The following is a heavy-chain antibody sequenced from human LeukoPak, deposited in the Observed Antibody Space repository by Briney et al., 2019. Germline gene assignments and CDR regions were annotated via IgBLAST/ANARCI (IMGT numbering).Heavy chain of an antibody. CDR1: GYTFTSYD. CDR3: ARDGPKLTDYYYYYGMDV. D-gene: IGHD1-7*01. CDR2: MNPNSGNT. J-gene: IGHJ6*02. Sequence: GASVKVSCKASGYTFTSYDINWVRQATGQGLEWMGWMNPNSGNTGYAQKFQGRVTMTRNTSISTAYMELSSLRSEDTAVYYCARDGPKLTDYYYYYGMDVWGQGTTVTVSS. V-gene: IGHV1-8*01.